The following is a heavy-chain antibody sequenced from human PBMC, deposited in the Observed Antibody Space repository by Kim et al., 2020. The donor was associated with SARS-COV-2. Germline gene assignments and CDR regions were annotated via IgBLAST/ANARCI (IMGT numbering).Heavy chain of an antibody. CDR3: ARFPITGMYAHTGYYYYGMDV. V-gene: IGHV2-70*11. CDR1: GFSLSTSGMC. CDR2: IDWDDDK. Sequence: SGPTLVNPTQTLTLTCTFSGFSLSTSGMCVSWIRQPPGKALEWLARIDWDDDKYYSTSLKTRLTISKDTSKNQVVLTMTNMDPVDTATYYCARFPITGMYAHTGYYYYGMDVWGQGTTVTVSS. D-gene: IGHD1-20*01. J-gene: IGHJ6*02.